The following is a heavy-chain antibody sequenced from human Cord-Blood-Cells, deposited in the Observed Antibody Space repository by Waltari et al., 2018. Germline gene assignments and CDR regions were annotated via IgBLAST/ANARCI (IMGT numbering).Heavy chain of an antibody. CDR3: TTDSIGLGWEWYQDYSSPDPATDY. CDR2: IKSKTDGGTT. D-gene: IGHD6-19*01. J-gene: IGHJ4*02. Sequence: EVQLVESGGGLVKPGGSLRLSCAASGFTFSNAWMSWVRQAPGKGLEWVGRIKSKTDGGTTDYAAPVKGRFTISRDDSKNTLYLQMNSLKTEDTAVYYCTTDSIGLGWEWYQDYSSPDPATDYWGQGTLVTVSS. CDR1: GFTFSNAW. V-gene: IGHV3-15*01.